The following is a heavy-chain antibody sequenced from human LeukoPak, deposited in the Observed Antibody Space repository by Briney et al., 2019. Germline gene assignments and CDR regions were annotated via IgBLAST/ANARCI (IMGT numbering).Heavy chain of an antibody. CDR2: ISSSVNTI. CDR1: GFTFSNYY. V-gene: IGHV3-11*04. CDR3: ARDWRDSSGKFPNDAFDI. D-gene: IGHD3-22*01. J-gene: IGHJ3*02. Sequence: GGSLRLSCAASGFTFSNYYMSWIRQAPGKGLEWVSYISSSVNTIYYADSVKGRFTISRDNAKNSLYLQMNSLRAEDTAVYYCARDWRDSSGKFPNDAFDIWGQGTMVTVSS.